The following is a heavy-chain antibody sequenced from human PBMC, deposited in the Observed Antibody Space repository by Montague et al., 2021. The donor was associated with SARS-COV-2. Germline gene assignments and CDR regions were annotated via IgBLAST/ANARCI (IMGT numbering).Heavy chain of an antibody. Sequence: SLRLSLSASGFTFSDYYMSWIRQAPGKGLEWISYISSSGSTIYHADSVKGRFTISRDNAKNSLSLLMDSLRAEDTAVYYCARLVTMRYHYYYGLDVWGLGTTVTVSS. CDR3: ARLVTMRYHYYYGLDV. D-gene: IGHD2-2*01. CDR1: GFTFSDYY. CDR2: ISSSGSTI. J-gene: IGHJ6*02. V-gene: IGHV3-11*01.